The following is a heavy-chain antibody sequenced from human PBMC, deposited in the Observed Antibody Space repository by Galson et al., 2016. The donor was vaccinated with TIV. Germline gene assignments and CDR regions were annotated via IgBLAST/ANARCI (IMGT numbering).Heavy chain of an antibody. CDR2: ISDGGNT. J-gene: IGHJ6*02. CDR3: ARDRVVDATYYYYYYGLDV. Sequence: SLRLSCASSGLSVSSNYMTWVRQAPGKGLEWLSLISDGGNTYYSDSVRGRFTISRDNSKNTLYLQMSSLRAEDTAVYYCARDRVVDATYYYYYYGLDVWGQGTTVTVSS. V-gene: IGHV3-66*02. D-gene: IGHD2-15*01. CDR1: GLSVSSNY.